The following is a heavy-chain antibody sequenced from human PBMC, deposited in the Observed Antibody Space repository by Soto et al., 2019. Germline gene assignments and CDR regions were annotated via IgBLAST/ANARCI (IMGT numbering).Heavy chain of an antibody. D-gene: IGHD5-12*01. CDR1: GYTFTGYY. Sequence: SVKVSCKASGYTFTGYYMHWVRQAPGQGLEWMGWINPNSGGTNYAQKFQGWVTMTRDTSISTAYMELSRLRSDDTAVYYCARGYSGYDSYYYYGMDVWGQGATVTVSS. V-gene: IGHV1-2*04. CDR3: ARGYSGYDSYYYYGMDV. J-gene: IGHJ6*02. CDR2: INPNSGGT.